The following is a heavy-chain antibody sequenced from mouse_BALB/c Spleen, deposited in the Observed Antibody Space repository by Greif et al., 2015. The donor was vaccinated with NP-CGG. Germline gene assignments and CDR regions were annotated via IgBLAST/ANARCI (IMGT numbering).Heavy chain of an antibody. Sequence: VQLQQSGAELVRPGTSVKVSCKASGYAFTNYLIEWVKQRPGQGLGWIGVINPGSGGTNYNEKFKGKATLTADKSSSTAYMQLSSLTSDDSAVYFCANYGMDYWGQGTSVTVSS. CDR3: ANYGMDY. V-gene: IGHV1-54*01. J-gene: IGHJ4*01. CDR1: GYAFTNYL. CDR2: INPGSGGT.